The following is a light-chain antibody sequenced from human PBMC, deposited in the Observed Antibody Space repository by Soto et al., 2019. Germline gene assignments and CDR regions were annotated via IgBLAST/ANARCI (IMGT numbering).Light chain of an antibody. CDR2: EVS. Sequence: QSALTQPASVSGSPGQSITISCTGTSSDVGAYNYVSWYQQHPGKAPKLMIYEVSKRPSGVSNRFSGSKSGNTASLTISGLQAEDEADYYCSSYTSSSSIYVFGTGTKLTVL. CDR1: SSDVGAYNY. CDR3: SSYTSSSSIYV. V-gene: IGLV2-14*01. J-gene: IGLJ1*01.